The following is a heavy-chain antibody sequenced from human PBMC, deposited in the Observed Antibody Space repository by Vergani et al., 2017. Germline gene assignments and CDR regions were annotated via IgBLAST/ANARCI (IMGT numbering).Heavy chain of an antibody. CDR1: GFTFSSYA. Sequence: EVQLLESGGGLVQPGGSLRLSCAASGFTFSSYAMSWVRQAPGKGLEWVSAIIGSGGSTYYADSVKGRFTISRDNSKNTLYLQMNSLRAEDTAVYYCAKSLVLYYYYYMDVWGKGTTVTVSS. V-gene: IGHV3-23*01. CDR3: AKSLVLYYYYYMDV. CDR2: IIGSGGST. J-gene: IGHJ6*03. D-gene: IGHD6-13*01.